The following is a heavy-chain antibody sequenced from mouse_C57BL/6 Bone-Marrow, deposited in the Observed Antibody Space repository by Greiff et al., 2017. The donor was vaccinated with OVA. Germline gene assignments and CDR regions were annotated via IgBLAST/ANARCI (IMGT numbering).Heavy chain of an antibody. CDR3: ARHGEGDYCDY. Sequence: VESGGGLVQPGGSLKLSCAASGFTFSDYYMYWVRQTPEKRLEWVAYISNGGGSTYYPDTVKGRFTISRDNAKNTLYLQMSRLKSEDTAMYYCARHGEGDYCDYGGQGTTLTVSS. V-gene: IGHV5-12*01. J-gene: IGHJ2*01. CDR1: GFTFSDYY. CDR2: ISNGGGST.